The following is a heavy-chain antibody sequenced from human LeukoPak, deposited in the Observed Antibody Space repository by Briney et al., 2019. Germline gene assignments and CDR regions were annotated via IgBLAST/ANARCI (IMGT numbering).Heavy chain of an antibody. D-gene: IGHD1-1*01. CDR3: ARGRRYHFDY. Sequence: SETLSLTCAVYGGSFSGHYWSWIRQPPGKGLEWIGEINHSGSTNYNPSLKSRVTISVDTSKNQFSLKLSSVTAADTAVYYCARGRRYHFDYWGRGTLVTVSS. V-gene: IGHV4-34*01. CDR1: GGSFSGHY. J-gene: IGHJ4*02. CDR2: INHSGST.